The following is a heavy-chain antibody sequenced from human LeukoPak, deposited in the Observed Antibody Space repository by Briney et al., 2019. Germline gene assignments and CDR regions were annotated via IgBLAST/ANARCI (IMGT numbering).Heavy chain of an antibody. J-gene: IGHJ4*02. Sequence: PSQTLSLTCTVSGGSISSGDYYWSWIRQPPGKGLEWIGYIYYSGSTYYNPSLKSRVTISVDTSKNQFSLKLSSVTAADTAVYYCARGRGIAARHFDYWGQGTLVTVSS. CDR2: IYYSGST. D-gene: IGHD6-6*01. CDR3: ARGRGIAARHFDY. CDR1: GGSISSGDYY. V-gene: IGHV4-30-4*01.